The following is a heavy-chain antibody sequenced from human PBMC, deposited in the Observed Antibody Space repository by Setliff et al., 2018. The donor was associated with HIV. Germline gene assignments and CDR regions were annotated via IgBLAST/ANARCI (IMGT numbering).Heavy chain of an antibody. D-gene: IGHD3-3*01. CDR2: IYYSGST. V-gene: IGHV4-31*03. Sequence: SETLSLTCTVSGGSISSGTYYWSWIRLHPGKGLEWIGYIYYSGSTYYNPSLKSRVTISVDTSRNQFSLKLSSVTAADTAVYYCARDRSDYYNLPGYFDHWGQGTPVTVSS. J-gene: IGHJ4*02. CDR3: ARDRSDYYNLPGYFDH. CDR1: GGSISSGTYY.